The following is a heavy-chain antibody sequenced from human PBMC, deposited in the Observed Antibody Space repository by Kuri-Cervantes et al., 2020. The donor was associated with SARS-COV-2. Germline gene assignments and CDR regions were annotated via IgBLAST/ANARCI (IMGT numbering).Heavy chain of an antibody. D-gene: IGHD1-26*01. CDR3: ARDSGSYWSITYYYYMDV. V-gene: IGHV3-64*01. CDR1: GFTFSSYA. CDR2: ISTNGGST. J-gene: IGHJ6*03. Sequence: LSLTCAASGFTFSSYAMHWVRQAPGKGLEYVSAISTNGGSTYYANSVKGRFTISRDNPKNTLYLQMNSLRAEDTAVYYCARDSGSYWSITYYYYMDVWGKGTTVTVSS.